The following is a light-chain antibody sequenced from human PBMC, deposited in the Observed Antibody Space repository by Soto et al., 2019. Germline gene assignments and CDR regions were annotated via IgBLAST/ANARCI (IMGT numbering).Light chain of an antibody. V-gene: IGKV3-20*01. CDR1: QSLDNRH. CDR3: QQYSIAKWT. J-gene: IGKJ1*01. CDR2: GTS. Sequence: IVLTQSPGTLSLSPGERATLSCRASQSLDNRHLAWYQQKPGQAPRVLIYGTSNRATGIPVRFSGSGSGTDFTLTISRLEPEDCAVYYCQQYSIAKWTFGQGTNLEIK.